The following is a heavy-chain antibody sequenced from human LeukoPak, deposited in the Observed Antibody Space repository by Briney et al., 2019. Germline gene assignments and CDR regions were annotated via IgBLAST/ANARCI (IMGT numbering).Heavy chain of an antibody. D-gene: IGHD1-26*01. J-gene: IGHJ4*02. CDR3: ARDGWVLVGFDY. Sequence: PSQTLSLTCTVSGGSISSGSYYWSWIRQPAGKGLEWIGRIYTSGSTNYNPSLKSRVTISVDTSKNQFSLKLSSVTAADTAVYYCARDGWVLVGFDYWGQGTLVTVSS. CDR1: GGSISSGSYY. V-gene: IGHV4-61*02. CDR2: IYTSGST.